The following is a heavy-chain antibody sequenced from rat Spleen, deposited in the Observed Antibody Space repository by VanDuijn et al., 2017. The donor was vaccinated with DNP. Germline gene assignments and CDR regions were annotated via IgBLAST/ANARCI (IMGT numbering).Heavy chain of an antibody. CDR1: GLSLSRYH. V-gene: IGHV2S12*01. CDR2: ISRGGSA. J-gene: IGHJ2*01. Sequence: QVQLKESGPGLVQPSQTLSLTCTVSGLSLSRYHVHWVRQPPGKGLEWIAGISRGGSAFYSSALKSRLSISRDTSKRQVFLEMNSLRTEDTSMYFCSRVDLGAPLDYWGQGVMVTVSS. D-gene: IGHD5-1*01. CDR3: SRVDLGAPLDY.